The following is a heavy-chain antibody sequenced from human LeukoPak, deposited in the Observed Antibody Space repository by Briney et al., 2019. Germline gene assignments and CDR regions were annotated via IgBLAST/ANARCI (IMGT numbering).Heavy chain of an antibody. D-gene: IGHD3-10*01. V-gene: IGHV3-7*01. CDR1: GFTFSRHW. CDR2: IKQDGSEK. J-gene: IGHJ6*02. CDR3: ARSYYGSGTSYGMDV. Sequence: PGGSLRLSRAVSGFTFSRHWISWVRQAPGKGLEWLANIKQDGSEKYYVDSVEGRFTISRDNAKNSLYLQMNSLRAEDTAVYYCARSYYGSGTSYGMDVWGQGTTVTVSS.